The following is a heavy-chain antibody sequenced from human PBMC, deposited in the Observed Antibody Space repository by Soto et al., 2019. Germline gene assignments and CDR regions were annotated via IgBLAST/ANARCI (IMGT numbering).Heavy chain of an antibody. D-gene: IGHD5-18*01. J-gene: IGHJ4*02. CDR2: MNHNSGNT. Sequence: QVQLVQSGAEVKKPGASVKVSCKASGYTFTSYDINWVRQATGQGLEWMGWMNHNSGNTVYAQKCHGRVTMTRNTSISTAYMELSSLRSDDKAVYYCARERSYGHDYWGQGTLVTVSS. CDR1: GYTFTSYD. CDR3: ARERSYGHDY. V-gene: IGHV1-8*01.